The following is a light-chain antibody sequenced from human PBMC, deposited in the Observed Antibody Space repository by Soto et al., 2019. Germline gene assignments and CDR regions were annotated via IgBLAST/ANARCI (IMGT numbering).Light chain of an antibody. V-gene: IGLV1-51*01. CDR3: GTWDSSLSAHV. Sequence: QSALTQPPSVSAAPGQKVTISCSGSTSNIGDNYVSWYQQLPGTAPKLLIYDNHNRPSGIPDRFSGSKSGTSATLGITGLQTGDEADYYCGTWDSSLSAHVFGGGTKLTVL. J-gene: IGLJ2*01. CDR2: DNH. CDR1: TSNIGDNY.